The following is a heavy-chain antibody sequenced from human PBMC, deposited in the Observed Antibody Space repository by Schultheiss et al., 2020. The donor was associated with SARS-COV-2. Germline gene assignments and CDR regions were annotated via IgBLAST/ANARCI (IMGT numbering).Heavy chain of an antibody. V-gene: IGHV4-59*01. J-gene: IGHJ5*02. D-gene: IGHD3-3*01. CDR3: ARALYYDFWSGYSNWFDP. Sequence: SETLSLTCTVSGGSISSYYWSWIRQPPGKGLEWIGEIFYTGSSDYNPSLKSRVTISVDTSKNQFSLKLSSVTAADTAVYYCARALYYDFWSGYSNWFDPWGQGTLVTVSS. CDR1: GGSISSYY. CDR2: IFYTGSS.